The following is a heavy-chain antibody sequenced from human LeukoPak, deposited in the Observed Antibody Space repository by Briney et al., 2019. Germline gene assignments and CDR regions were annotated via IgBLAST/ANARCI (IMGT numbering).Heavy chain of an antibody. CDR1: GGSISSGSYY. CDR2: IYTSGSA. J-gene: IGHJ5*02. Sequence: SQILSLTCTVSGGSISSGSYYWSWIRQPAGKGLERIGRIYTSGSANYNPSLKSRVTISVDTSKNQFSLKLKSVTAADTAVYYCARGEYYYGSGTLNWFDPWGQGTLVTVSS. CDR3: ARGEYYYGSGTLNWFDP. V-gene: IGHV4-61*02. D-gene: IGHD3-10*01.